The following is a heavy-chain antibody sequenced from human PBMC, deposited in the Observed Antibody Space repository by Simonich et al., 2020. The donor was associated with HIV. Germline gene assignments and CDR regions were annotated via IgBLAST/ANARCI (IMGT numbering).Heavy chain of an antibody. J-gene: IGHJ5*02. Sequence: QVQLVQSGAEVKKPGSSVKVSCKASGGTFSSYTISWVRQAPGQGLEWMGGILPFFGTGNYAQKFQGRVTITADESTNTAYLELSSLRSEDTAVYYCARSYCSGVSCYSSNWFDPWGQGTLVTVSS. V-gene: IGHV1-69*13. CDR3: ARSYCSGVSCYSSNWFDP. CDR1: GGTFSSYT. D-gene: IGHD2-15*01. CDR2: ILPFFGTG.